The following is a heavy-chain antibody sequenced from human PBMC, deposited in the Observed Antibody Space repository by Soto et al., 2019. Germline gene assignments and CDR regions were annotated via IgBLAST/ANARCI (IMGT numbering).Heavy chain of an antibody. Sequence: QVQLVESGGGVVQPGRSLRLSCTTSGFIFSNYAMHWVRQAPGKGLEWVANILPDGGNNYYADSVKGRFTISRDNSMNTLYLQMSSLRVEDTALYYCARDKTVNYGMDVWGQGTTVTVSS. J-gene: IGHJ6*02. CDR2: ILPDGGNN. V-gene: IGHV3-30*04. D-gene: IGHD4-17*01. CDR3: ARDKTVNYGMDV. CDR1: GFIFSNYA.